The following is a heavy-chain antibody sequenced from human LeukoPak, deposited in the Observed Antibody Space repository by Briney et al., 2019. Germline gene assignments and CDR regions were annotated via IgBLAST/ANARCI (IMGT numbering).Heavy chain of an antibody. D-gene: IGHD2-2*01. V-gene: IGHV3-7*03. CDR3: ARAGTRSTSPPDY. CDR1: GFTFSSYA. J-gene: IGHJ4*02. CDR2: IKQEGSEK. Sequence: GGSLRLSCAASGFTFSSYAMSWVRQAPGKGLEWVANIKQEGSEKYYVDSVKGRFTISRDNARNSLYLQMNSLRTEDTAVYYCARAGTRSTSPPDYWGQGTLVTVSS.